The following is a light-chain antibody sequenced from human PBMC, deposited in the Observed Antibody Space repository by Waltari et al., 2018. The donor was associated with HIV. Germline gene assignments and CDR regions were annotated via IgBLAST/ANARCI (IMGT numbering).Light chain of an antibody. CDR1: QSVNSDY. J-gene: IGKJ1*01. V-gene: IGKV3-20*01. Sequence: EIVLTQSPGTLSLSPGERATLSCRASQSVNSDYLAWYQQKPGQAPRLLISGASSRATGIPNRFSGSGSKTDFILTIGRLEPEDSAVYYCQQYGSSPRTFGQGTKVEI. CDR2: GAS. CDR3: QQYGSSPRT.